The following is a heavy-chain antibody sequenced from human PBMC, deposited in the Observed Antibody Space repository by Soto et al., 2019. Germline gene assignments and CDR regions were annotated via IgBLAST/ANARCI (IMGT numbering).Heavy chain of an antibody. J-gene: IGHJ6*02. Sequence: ASVKVSCKASGYTFTSYYMQWVRQAPGQGLEWMGIINPSGGSTSYAQKFQGRVTMTRDTSTSTVYMELSSLRSEDTAVYYCARDQDNDYGGDSHNYYGMDVWGQGTTVTVSS. V-gene: IGHV1-46*01. CDR1: GYTFTSYY. CDR3: ARDQDNDYGGDSHNYYGMDV. D-gene: IGHD4-17*01. CDR2: INPSGGST.